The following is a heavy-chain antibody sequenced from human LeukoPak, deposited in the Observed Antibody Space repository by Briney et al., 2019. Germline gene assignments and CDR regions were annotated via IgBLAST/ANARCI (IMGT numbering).Heavy chain of an antibody. D-gene: IGHD3-22*01. CDR2: INPSGGST. CDR3: ARPRSLYYYDSSGYLFVY. Sequence: GASVKVSCKASGYTFTSYYMHWVRQAPGQGLEWMGIINPSGGSTSYAQKFQGRVTMTRDTSTSTVYMELSRLRSEDTAVYYCARPRSLYYYDSSGYLFVYWGQGTLVTVSS. V-gene: IGHV1-46*01. CDR1: GYTFTSYY. J-gene: IGHJ4*02.